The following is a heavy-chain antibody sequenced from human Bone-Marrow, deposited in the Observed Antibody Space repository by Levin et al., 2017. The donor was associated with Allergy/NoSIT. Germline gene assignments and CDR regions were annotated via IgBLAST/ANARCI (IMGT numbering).Heavy chain of an antibody. V-gene: IGHV4-31*03. J-gene: IGHJ6*03. Sequence: LRLSCTVSGGSISSGGYYWSWIRQHPGKGLEWIGYIYYSGSTYYNPSLKSRVTISVDTSKNQFSLKLSSVTAADTAVYYCARGAAAGRADLYDDYMDVWGKGTTVTVSS. CDR3: ARGAAAGRADLYDDYMDV. CDR2: IYYSGST. CDR1: GGSISSGGYY. D-gene: IGHD6-13*01.